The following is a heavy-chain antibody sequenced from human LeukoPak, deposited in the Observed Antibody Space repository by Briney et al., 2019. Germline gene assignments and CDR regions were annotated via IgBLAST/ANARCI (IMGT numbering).Heavy chain of an antibody. J-gene: IGHJ4*02. CDR1: GYIFTSYW. D-gene: IGHD4-17*01. CDR3: ARVADFGDYLGY. V-gene: IGHV5-51*01. CDR2: IYPGDSDT. Sequence: GESLKISCKGSGYIFTSYWIGWVRQMRGKGLDWMGIIYPGDSDTRYSPSFQGQVTISADKSITPAYLQWSRVQASDTAMYYCARVADFGDYLGYWGQGTLVTVSS.